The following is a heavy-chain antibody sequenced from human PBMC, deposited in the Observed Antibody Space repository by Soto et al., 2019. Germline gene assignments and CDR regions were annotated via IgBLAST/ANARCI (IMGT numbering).Heavy chain of an antibody. V-gene: IGHV3-48*03. CDR2: ISSSGSTI. Sequence: LRLSCTASGFTFSSYEMNWVRQAPGKGLEWVSYISSSGSTIYYADSVKGRFTISRDNAKNSLYLQMNSLRAEDTAVYYCARGYGSGSYYYYGMDVWGQGTTVTVSS. CDR3: ARGYGSGSYYYYGMDV. J-gene: IGHJ6*02. CDR1: GFTFSSYE. D-gene: IGHD1-26*01.